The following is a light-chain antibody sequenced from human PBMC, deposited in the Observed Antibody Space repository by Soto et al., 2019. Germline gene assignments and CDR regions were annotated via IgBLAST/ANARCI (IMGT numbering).Light chain of an antibody. V-gene: IGKV3-15*01. J-gene: IGKJ4*01. CDR3: QQYAGWPLT. CDR2: KTS. CDR1: QSIGTN. Sequence: EVVMTQSPATVSVSPGERTSLSCRASQSIGTNLGWYQQKPGQAPRLLISKTSTRATGVPARSSGSGSGIEFTLTISSLQSEDIAVYYCQQYAGWPLTFGGGTKVDIK.